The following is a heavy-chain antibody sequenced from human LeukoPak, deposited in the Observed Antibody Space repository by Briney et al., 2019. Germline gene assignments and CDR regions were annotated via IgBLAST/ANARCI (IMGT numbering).Heavy chain of an antibody. CDR1: GFTFSSYS. J-gene: IGHJ4*02. CDR3: ARGFPRYSYGWPEDY. CDR2: IKQDGSEK. D-gene: IGHD5-18*01. V-gene: IGHV3-7*01. Sequence: PGGSLRLSCAASGFTFSSYSMSWVRQAPGKGLEWVANIKQDGSEKYYVDSVKGRFTISRDNAKNSLYLQMNSLRAEDTAVYYCARGFPRYSYGWPEDYWGQGTLVTVSS.